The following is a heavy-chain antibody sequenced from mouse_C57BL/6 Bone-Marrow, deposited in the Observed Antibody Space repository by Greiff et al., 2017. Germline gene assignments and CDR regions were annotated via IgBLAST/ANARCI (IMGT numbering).Heavy chain of an antibody. CDR2: IHPNSGST. Sequence: QVQLQHPGAELVKPGASVKLSCKASGYTFTSYWMHWVKQRPGQGLEWIGMIHPNSGSTNYNEKFKSKATLTVDKSSSTAYMQLSSLTSEDSAVYYCASPGYYLFAYWGQGTLVTVSA. CDR3: ASPGYYLFAY. J-gene: IGHJ3*01. V-gene: IGHV1-64*01. CDR1: GYTFTSYW. D-gene: IGHD2-3*01.